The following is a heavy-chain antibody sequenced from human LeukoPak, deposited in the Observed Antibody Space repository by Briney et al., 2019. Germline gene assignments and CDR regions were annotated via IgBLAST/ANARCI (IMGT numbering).Heavy chain of an antibody. CDR1: GYSFTSFW. V-gene: IGHV5-51*01. CDR3: ARREYCSTTSCYYFDY. CDR2: VYPGDSDT. J-gene: IGHJ4*02. Sequence: GESLKISCKGSGYSFTSFWIGWVRQMPGKGLEWMGLVYPGDSDTRYSPSFQGQVTMSADKSISTAYLQWSSLKASDTGMYYCARREYCSTTSCYYFDYWGQGTLVTVSS. D-gene: IGHD2-2*01.